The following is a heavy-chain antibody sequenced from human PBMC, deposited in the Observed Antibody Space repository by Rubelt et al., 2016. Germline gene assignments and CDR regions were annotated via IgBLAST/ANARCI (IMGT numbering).Heavy chain of an antibody. J-gene: IGHJ4*02. CDR1: GFTFSTYA. CDR2: IKRDGSEK. D-gene: IGHD4/OR15-4a*01. V-gene: IGHV3-7*05. Sequence: EVQLLESGGGLAEPGGSLRLSCAVSGFTFSTYAMTWVRQAQGKGLEWVANIKRDGSEKYYVDSVKGRFTISRDNARKSRYLKIYSLKAEDTAVYYCARDANLSDYWGQGTLVAVSS. CDR3: ARDANLSDY.